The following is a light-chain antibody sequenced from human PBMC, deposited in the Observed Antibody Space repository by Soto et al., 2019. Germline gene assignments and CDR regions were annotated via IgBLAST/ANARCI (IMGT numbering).Light chain of an antibody. CDR1: HWLLNSNRNTY. V-gene: IGKV2-28*01. Sequence: VMAQSPPSLAVTPGEPASSSCSSSHWLLNSNRNTYLDWYLQKPGQSPQLLIYVASSRATGVPDRFSGSGSGTDFTLKISRVEAEDFGVYYCIQTLQAPFTFGGGTKVDIK. CDR3: IQTLQAPFT. J-gene: IGKJ4*01. CDR2: VAS.